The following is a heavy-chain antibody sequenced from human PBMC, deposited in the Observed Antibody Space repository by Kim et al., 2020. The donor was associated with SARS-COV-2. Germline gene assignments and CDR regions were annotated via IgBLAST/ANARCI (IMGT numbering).Heavy chain of an antibody. D-gene: IGHD2-15*01. J-gene: IGHJ3*02. CDR3: AKLVRHCSSGDCFGQYAFNI. Sequence: GGSLRLSCAASGFIFSSFAMSWVRQAPGKGLEWVSTISSSGGNTFHADSVKGRFTISRDNSKSTLYLQMNSLRAEDTAVYYCAKLVRHCSSGDCFGQYAFNIWGQGTMVTVSS. CDR2: ISSSGGNT. CDR1: GFIFSSFA. V-gene: IGHV3-23*01.